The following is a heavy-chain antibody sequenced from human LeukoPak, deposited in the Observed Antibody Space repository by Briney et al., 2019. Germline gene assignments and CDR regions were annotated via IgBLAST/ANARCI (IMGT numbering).Heavy chain of an antibody. CDR2: ILKDGTTT. CDR1: GFTFSSNG. V-gene: IGHV3-30*03. D-gene: IGHD3-22*01. J-gene: IGHJ4*02. CDR3: ARGFQLYYDSSGPDY. Sequence: PGGSLRLSCVASGFTFSSNGMHWVRQAPGKGLEWVAVILKDGTTTYYVDSVKGRFTISRDNSKNTLYLQMNSLRAEDTAVYYCARGFQLYYDSSGPDYWGQGTLVTVSS.